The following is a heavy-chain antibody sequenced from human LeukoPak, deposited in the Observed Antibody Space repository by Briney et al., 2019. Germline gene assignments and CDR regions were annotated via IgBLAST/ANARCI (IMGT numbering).Heavy chain of an antibody. CDR1: GYTFTSYG. J-gene: IGHJ4*02. D-gene: IGHD3-3*01. CDR2: ISAYNGNT. Sequence: ASVTVSCTASGYTFTSYGISWVRQAPGQGLEWMGWISAYNGNTNYAQKLQGRVTMTTDTSTSTAYMELRSLRSDDTAVYYCARGPYDFWSGMEDYWGQGTLVTVSS. CDR3: ARGPYDFWSGMEDY. V-gene: IGHV1-18*01.